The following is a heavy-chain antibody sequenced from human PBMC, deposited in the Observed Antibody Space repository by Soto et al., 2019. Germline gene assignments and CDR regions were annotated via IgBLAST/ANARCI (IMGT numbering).Heavy chain of an antibody. CDR2: INQDGRAE. CDR3: ARGDYGGTGGPSSDAVAI. Sequence: EVHLVESGGGLVQPGGSLRLSCAASGFTFSTYWMSWVRQAPGKGLQWVANINQDGRAEWDVDSVKGRFTISRDNAKKSLYWQRYGRRVDGTAVSDCARGDYGGTGGPSSDAVAIWGQGTMVTGYS. CDR1: GFTFSTYW. V-gene: IGHV3-7*04. D-gene: IGHD2-8*02. J-gene: IGHJ3*02.